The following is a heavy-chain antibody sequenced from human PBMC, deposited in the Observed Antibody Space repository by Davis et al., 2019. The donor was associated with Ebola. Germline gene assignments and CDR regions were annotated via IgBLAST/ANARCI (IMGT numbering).Heavy chain of an antibody. V-gene: IGHV3-21*01. D-gene: IGHD6-19*01. CDR1: GFTFSSYS. Sequence: GESLKISCAASGFTFSSYSMNWVRQAPGKGLEWVSSISSSSSYIYYADSVKGRFTISRDNAKNSLYLQMNSLRAEDTAVYYCAKEGGSSGWSDAFDIWGQGTMVTVSS. J-gene: IGHJ3*02. CDR3: AKEGGSSGWSDAFDI. CDR2: ISSSSSYI.